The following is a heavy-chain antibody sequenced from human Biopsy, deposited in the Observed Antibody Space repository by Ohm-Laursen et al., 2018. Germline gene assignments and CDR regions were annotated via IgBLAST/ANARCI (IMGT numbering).Heavy chain of an antibody. CDR2: ISSYNDNT. Sequence: SVKVSCKASGYIFTTSGISWVRQAPGQGLEWMGWISSYNDNTNYAKKFQDRVTMSADTSTATASMELRTLRSDDTAVYFCARAKLEPVCYYYGMDVWGQGTTVTVSS. CDR3: ARAKLEPVCYYYGMDV. V-gene: IGHV1-18*01. J-gene: IGHJ6*02. CDR1: GYIFTTSG. D-gene: IGHD1-1*01.